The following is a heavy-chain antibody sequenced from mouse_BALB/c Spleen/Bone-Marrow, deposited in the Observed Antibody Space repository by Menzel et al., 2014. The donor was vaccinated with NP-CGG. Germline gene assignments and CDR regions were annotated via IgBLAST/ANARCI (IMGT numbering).Heavy chain of an antibody. J-gene: IGHJ4*01. CDR3: ARETGPRAMDY. Sequence: DVMLVESGGGLVKPGGSLKLSCAASGFTFSDYYMFWVRQTPEKRLEWVATISDDGGNTYYRGSVKGRFTISRDNAKNKLNLQMSSLKSEDTATYHCARETGPRAMDYWGQGTSVTVSS. CDR1: GFTFSDYY. D-gene: IGHD4-1*01. CDR2: ISDDGGNT. V-gene: IGHV5-4*02.